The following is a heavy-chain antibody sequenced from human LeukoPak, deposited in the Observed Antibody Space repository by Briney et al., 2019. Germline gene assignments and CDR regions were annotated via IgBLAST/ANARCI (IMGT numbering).Heavy chain of an antibody. CDR1: GDTFTTYY. Sequence: GASVKVSCMASGDTFTTYYMHWVRPAPGQGLEWMGIINPSGGDTRYAQKFQGRVSMTRDTSTSTVYMELSSLRSEDTAVYYCARDGGGQLARNYFDAWGQGTLVTVSS. V-gene: IGHV1-46*01. CDR2: INPSGGDT. J-gene: IGHJ5*02. D-gene: IGHD1-1*01. CDR3: ARDGGGQLARNYFDA.